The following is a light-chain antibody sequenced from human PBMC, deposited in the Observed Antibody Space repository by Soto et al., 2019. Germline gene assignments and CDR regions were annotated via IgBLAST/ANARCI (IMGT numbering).Light chain of an antibody. CDR2: DVS. CDR1: SSDVGGYNY. V-gene: IGLV2-14*01. Sequence: QSALTQPASVSGAPGQSITISCTGTSSDVGGYNYVSWYQQHPGKAPKLMIYDVSNRPSGVSNRFSGSKSGNTASLTISGLQAEDEADYYCSSYTSSSTPHDVVFGGGTKLTVL. J-gene: IGLJ2*01. CDR3: SSYTSSSTPHDVV.